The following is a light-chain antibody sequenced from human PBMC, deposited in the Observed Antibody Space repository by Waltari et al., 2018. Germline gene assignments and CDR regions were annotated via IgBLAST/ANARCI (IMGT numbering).Light chain of an antibody. CDR1: QSVSRT. Sequence: EIVLTQSPGTLSLSPGERATLSCRASQSVSRTLAWYQQKPRQAPRLLIYDASSRAAGIPDRFSGSGSGTDFSLTISRLEPEDFGVYYCQKYGTLPATFGQGTKVEI. V-gene: IGKV3-20*01. CDR3: QKYGTLPAT. J-gene: IGKJ1*01. CDR2: DAS.